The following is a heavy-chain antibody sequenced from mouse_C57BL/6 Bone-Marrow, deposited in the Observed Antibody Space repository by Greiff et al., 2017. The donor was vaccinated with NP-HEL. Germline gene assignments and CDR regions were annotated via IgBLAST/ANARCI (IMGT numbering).Heavy chain of an antibody. J-gene: IGHJ1*03. V-gene: IGHV1-18*01. Sequence: EVQLQESGPELVKPGASVKIPCKASGYTFTDYNMDWVKQSHGKSLEWIGDINPNNGGTIYNQKFKGKATLPVDKSSSTAYMELRSLTSEDTAVYYCARLIYYGNCGWYFDVWGTGTTVTVSS. CDR3: ARLIYYGNCGWYFDV. D-gene: IGHD2-1*01. CDR2: INPNNGGT. CDR1: GYTFTDYN.